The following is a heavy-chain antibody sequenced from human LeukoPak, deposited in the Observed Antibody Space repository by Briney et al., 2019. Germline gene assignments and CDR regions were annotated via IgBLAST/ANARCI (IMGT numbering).Heavy chain of an antibody. V-gene: IGHV1-2*02. CDR1: GYTFTGYF. J-gene: IGHJ4*02. CDR3: ARGGGGLAY. CDR2: INPNSGVT. Sequence: ASVKVSCKATGYTFTGYFIHWVRQAPGQGLEWMGWINPNSGVTNYAQKFQGRVTMTRDTSISAAYMELSSLRSDDTAVYYCARGGGGLAYWGQGTLVTVSP.